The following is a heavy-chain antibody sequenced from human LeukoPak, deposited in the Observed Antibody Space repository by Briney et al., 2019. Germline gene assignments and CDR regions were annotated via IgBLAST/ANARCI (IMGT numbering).Heavy chain of an antibody. CDR2: ISYDGSNK. V-gene: IGHV3-30-3*01. CDR1: GITFSSYA. D-gene: IGHD6-19*01. Sequence: QSGGSLRLSCAASGITFSSYAMHWVRQAPGKGLEWVAVISYDGSNKYYADSVKGRFTISRDNSKNTLFLQMNSLRVEDTALYYCATQWLESSECFHHWGQGTLVTVSS. CDR3: ATQWLESSECFHH. J-gene: IGHJ1*01.